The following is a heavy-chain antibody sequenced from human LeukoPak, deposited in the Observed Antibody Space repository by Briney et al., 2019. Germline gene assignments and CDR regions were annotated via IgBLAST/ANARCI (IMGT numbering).Heavy chain of an antibody. D-gene: IGHD3-10*01. J-gene: IGHJ3*02. CDR2: IYYSGST. CDR3: ARGPTQPDLLWFGELQETGFDI. V-gene: IGHV4-39*07. Sequence: SETLSLTCTVSGGSISSSSYYWGWIRQPPGKGLEWIGSIYYSGSTYYNPSLKSRVTISVDTSKNQFSLKLSSVTAADTAVYYCARGPTQPDLLWFGELQETGFDIWGQGTMVTVSS. CDR1: GGSISSSSYY.